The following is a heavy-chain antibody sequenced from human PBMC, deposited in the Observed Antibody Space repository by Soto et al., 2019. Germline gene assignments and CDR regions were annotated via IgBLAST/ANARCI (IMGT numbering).Heavy chain of an antibody. V-gene: IGHV1-46*04. CDR1: GYTFTNYF. CDR2: INPGAGST. Sequence: QVQLVQSGAEVTKPGASVKVSCKASGYTFTNYFLHWVRQAPGQGLEWMAIINPGAGSTNYAQTLQGRVTMTRDTSTRTVNMELNSLRSEDTAVYYCARGGMTANYAVRGNFDYWGQGTLVTVSS. J-gene: IGHJ4*02. D-gene: IGHD3-10*01. CDR3: ARGGMTANYAVRGNFDY.